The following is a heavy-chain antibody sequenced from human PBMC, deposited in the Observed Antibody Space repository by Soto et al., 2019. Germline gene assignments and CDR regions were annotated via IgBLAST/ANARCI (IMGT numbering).Heavy chain of an antibody. J-gene: IGHJ4*02. CDR3: ARAPVATIHFDY. D-gene: IGHD5-12*01. Sequence: SETLSLTWTVSGGSISSYDWSWIRQPPGKGLEWIGYIYYSGSTNYNPSLKSRVTISVDTSKNQFSLKLSSVTAADTAVYYCARAPVATIHFDYWGQGTLVTVSS. CDR1: GGSISSYD. CDR2: IYYSGST. V-gene: IGHV4-59*01.